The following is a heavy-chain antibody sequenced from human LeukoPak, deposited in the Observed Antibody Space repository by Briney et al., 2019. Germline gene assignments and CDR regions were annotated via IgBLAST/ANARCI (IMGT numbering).Heavy chain of an antibody. CDR3: VKGDSRDY. Sequence: GGSLRLSCAASGFTFSVSVMNWVRQAPGGGLEWVSSITRGGSRTHYADSVKGRFTISRDNAKNSLYLQMNSLRAEDTAVYCCVKGDSRDYWGQGTLVTVSS. CDR2: ITRGGSRT. V-gene: IGHV3-21*01. J-gene: IGHJ4*02. D-gene: IGHD2-15*01. CDR1: GFTFSVSV.